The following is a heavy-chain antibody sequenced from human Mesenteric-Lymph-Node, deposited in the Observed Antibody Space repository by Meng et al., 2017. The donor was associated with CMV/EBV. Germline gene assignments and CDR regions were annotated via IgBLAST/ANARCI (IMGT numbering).Heavy chain of an antibody. D-gene: IGHD6-19*01. Sequence: SETLSLTCTVSGGSISSYYWNWIRQSPGKGLEWIGYIYDSGRNNYNPSLKSRVTMSLDTSKNQFSLKLTSVTAADTAVYYCARAQGVAVTDYWGQGTLVTVSS. CDR1: GGSISSYY. CDR2: IYDSGRN. J-gene: IGHJ4*02. V-gene: IGHV4-59*01. CDR3: ARAQGVAVTDY.